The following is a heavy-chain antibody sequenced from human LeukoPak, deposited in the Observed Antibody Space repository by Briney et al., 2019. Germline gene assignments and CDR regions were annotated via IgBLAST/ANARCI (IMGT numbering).Heavy chain of an antibody. J-gene: IGHJ6*02. CDR3: ARGGRFTARGLEEYFYAMDV. D-gene: IGHD3-10*01. CDR2: IYSGGST. V-gene: IGHV3-66*01. Sequence: GGSLRLSCSGSGFSVSDNYITWVRQAPGKGLEWVSVIYSGGSTYYADSVKGRLTMSRDKSKNMVYLQMNNLRAEDTAVYFCARGGRFTARGLEEYFYAMDVWGQGTTVTVSS. CDR1: GFSVSDNY.